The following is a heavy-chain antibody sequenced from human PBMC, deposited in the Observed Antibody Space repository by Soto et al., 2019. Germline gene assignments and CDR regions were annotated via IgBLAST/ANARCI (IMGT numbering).Heavy chain of an antibody. J-gene: IGHJ3*01. Sequence: LRLSCAASGFAFSSYSMNWVRRAPGKGLEWVSSMTSGSTYIYYADSVKGRFTISRDNAKRSLYLQMNSLRAEDTAVYYCARESTIFGGVIMTALDVWGQGTMVPVSS. V-gene: IGHV3-21*01. D-gene: IGHD3-3*01. CDR1: GFAFSSYS. CDR3: ARESTIFGGVIMTALDV. CDR2: MTSGSTYI.